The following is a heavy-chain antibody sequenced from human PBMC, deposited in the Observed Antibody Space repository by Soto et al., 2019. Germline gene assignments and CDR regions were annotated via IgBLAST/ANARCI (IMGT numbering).Heavy chain of an antibody. V-gene: IGHV3-23*01. J-gene: IGHJ4*02. D-gene: IGHD6-6*01. CDR2: ISGSGGST. Sequence: EVQLLESGGGLVQPGGSLRLSCAASGFTFSSYAMSWVRQAPGKGLGWVSAISGSGGSTYYADSVKGRFTTSRDNSKNTLYLQMNSRRAEDTAVYYCAKTGSSSSSGLDYWGQGTLVTVSS. CDR3: AKTGSSSSSGLDY. CDR1: GFTFSSYA.